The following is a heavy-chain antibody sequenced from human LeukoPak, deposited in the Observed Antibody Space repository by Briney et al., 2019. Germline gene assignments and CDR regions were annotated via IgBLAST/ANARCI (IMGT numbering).Heavy chain of an antibody. V-gene: IGHV3-49*04. D-gene: IGHD2-2*01. CDR2: IRSKAYGGTT. Sequence: GGSLRLSCTASGLTFGDYAMSWVRQAPGKGLEWVGFIRSKAYGGTTEYAASVKGRFTISRDDSKSIAYLQMNSLKTEDTAVYYCTIGGGYCSSTSCSSLNDYWGQGTLVTVSS. CDR3: TIGGGYCSSTSCSSLNDY. J-gene: IGHJ4*02. CDR1: GLTFGDYA.